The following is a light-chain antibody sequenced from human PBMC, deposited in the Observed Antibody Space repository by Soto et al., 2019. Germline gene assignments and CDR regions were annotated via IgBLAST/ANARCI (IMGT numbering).Light chain of an antibody. CDR1: SSDVGGYNY. J-gene: IGLJ2*01. V-gene: IGLV2-8*01. Sequence: QSVLTQPPSASGSPGQSVTISCTGTSSDVGGYNYVSWYQHHPGKAPKLMIYEVSKRPSGVPDRFSGSKSGNTASLTVSGLQAEDEADYYCSSNAGSNNFVVFGGGTKLTVL. CDR3: SSNAGSNNFVV. CDR2: EVS.